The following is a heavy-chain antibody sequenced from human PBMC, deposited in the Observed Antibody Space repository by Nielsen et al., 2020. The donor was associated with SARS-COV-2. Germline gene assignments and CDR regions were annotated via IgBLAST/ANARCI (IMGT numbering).Heavy chain of an antibody. D-gene: IGHD3-3*01. J-gene: IGHJ6*03. CDR3: ARDGEGRITIFGVVIKSYYMDV. CDR2: ISSSSTI. CDR1: GFTFSSYS. V-gene: IGHV3-48*04. Sequence: GESLKISCAASGFTFSSYSMNWVRQAPGKGLEWVSYISSSSTIYYADSVKGRFTISRDNAKNSLYLQMNSLRAEDTAVYYCARDGEGRITIFGVVIKSYYMDVWGKGTTVTVSS.